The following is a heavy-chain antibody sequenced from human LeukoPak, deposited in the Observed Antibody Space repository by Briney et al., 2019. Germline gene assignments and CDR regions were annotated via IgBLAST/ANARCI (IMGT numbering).Heavy chain of an antibody. D-gene: IGHD1-26*01. V-gene: IGHV3-21*01. CDR1: GFTFSSYS. CDR3: ARDPLGARTDY. J-gene: IGHJ4*02. Sequence: GGSLRLSCAASGFTFSSYSMNWVRQAPGKGLEWVSSISSSSSYIYYADSVKGRFTISRDNAKNTLYLQMNSLTAEDTAVYYCARDPLGARTDYWGQGTLVTVSS. CDR2: ISSSSSYI.